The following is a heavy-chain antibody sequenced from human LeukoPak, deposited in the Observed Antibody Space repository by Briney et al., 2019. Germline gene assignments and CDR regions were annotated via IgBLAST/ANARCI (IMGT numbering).Heavy chain of an antibody. CDR2: ISDSGDRT. J-gene: IGHJ4*02. Sequence: GGSLRLSRAASGFTFSSYAMSWVRQAPGKGLEWISLISDSGDRTEYAASVKGRFTISRDNSRNTMYLQMNSLKVEDTAVYYCAKVTGPRLPFYIPFDYWGQGTLVTVSS. V-gene: IGHV3-23*01. D-gene: IGHD2-2*02. CDR3: AKVTGPRLPFYIPFDY. CDR1: GFTFSSYA.